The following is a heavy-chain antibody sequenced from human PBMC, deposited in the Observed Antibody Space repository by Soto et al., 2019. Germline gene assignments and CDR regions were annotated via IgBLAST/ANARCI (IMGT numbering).Heavy chain of an antibody. CDR1: GGTFSNHA. CDR2: IIPIFGTT. V-gene: IGHV1-69*12. J-gene: IGHJ4*02. D-gene: IGHD5-18*01. Sequence: QVQLVQSGAEVKKPGSSVNVSCKASGGTFSNHAIIWVRQAPGQGLEWMGGIIPIFGTTNYAQKFQGRVTNTADESTGTGYMELSSLRSEDTAVYYCARAVDTAMAVLGYWGQGTLVTVSS. CDR3: ARAVDTAMAVLGY.